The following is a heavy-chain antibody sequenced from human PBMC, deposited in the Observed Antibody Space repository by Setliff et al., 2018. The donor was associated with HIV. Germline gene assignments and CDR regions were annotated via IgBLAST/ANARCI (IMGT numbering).Heavy chain of an antibody. CDR2: INEDGDKK. CDR1: RFSFSTFW. D-gene: IGHD1-20*01. CDR3: AIGHYKSASG. Sequence: GGSLRLSCATSRFSFSTFWMTWVRQAPGKGLEWIANINEDGDKKYHADSVWGRFTISRDNADRSIYLQMNSLRLEDTAVYYCAIGHYKSASGWGKGTLVTVSS. V-gene: IGHV3-7*01. J-gene: IGHJ4*02.